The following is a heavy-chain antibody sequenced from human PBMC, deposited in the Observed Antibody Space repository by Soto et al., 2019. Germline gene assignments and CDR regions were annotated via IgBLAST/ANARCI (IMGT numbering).Heavy chain of an antibody. J-gene: IGHJ4*02. CDR3: AHTYYYHSSGYYYVIYFDY. V-gene: IGHV2-5*02. CDR1: GFSLSTSGVD. CDR2: IYWDDDK. D-gene: IGHD3-22*01. Sequence: QITLKESGPTLVKPTQTLTLTCTFSGFSLSTSGVDVGWIRQPPGKALEWLALIYWDDDKRYSPSLKSRLTITKDTSKIQVVLTMTNMDPVDTATYYCAHTYYYHSSGYYYVIYFDYWGQGTLVTVSS.